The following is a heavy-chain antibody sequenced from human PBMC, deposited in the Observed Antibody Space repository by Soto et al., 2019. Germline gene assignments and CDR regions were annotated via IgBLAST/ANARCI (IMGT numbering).Heavy chain of an antibody. D-gene: IGHD3-3*01. CDR3: ARVLDFGSGDDNPYYYYGMDV. J-gene: IGHJ6*02. V-gene: IGHV4-59*01. CDR1: GGSISSYY. Sequence: QVQLQESGPGLVKPSETLSLTCTVSGGSISSYYWRWIRQPPGKGLEWIGYICYRGSTNYNPSLKTRVTIPVATSKNHVSLKLSSVTAADTAVYYCARVLDFGSGDDNPYYYYGMDVCGQGTTVTVSS. CDR2: ICYRGST.